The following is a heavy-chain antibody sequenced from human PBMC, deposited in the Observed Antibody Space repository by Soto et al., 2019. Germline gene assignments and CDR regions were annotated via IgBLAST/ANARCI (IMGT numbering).Heavy chain of an antibody. CDR1: GGSVNSYY. D-gene: IGHD2-21*02. CDR2: IFYSGST. V-gene: IGHV4-59*02. Sequence: QVQLQESGPGLVRPSETLSLTCTVSGGSVNSYYWSWIRQTPGKGPEWIGYIFYSGSTNSNPSLKSRASMSVDMSKNQFSLRLSSLTAADTAVYYCARVFPSYCGGDCAYFDSWGQGILVTVS. CDR3: ARVFPSYCGGDCAYFDS. J-gene: IGHJ4*02.